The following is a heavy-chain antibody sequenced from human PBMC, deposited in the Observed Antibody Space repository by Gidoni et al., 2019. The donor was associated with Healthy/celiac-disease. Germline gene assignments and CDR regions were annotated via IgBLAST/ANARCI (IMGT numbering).Heavy chain of an antibody. CDR2: ISGSGGST. D-gene: IGHD3-10*01. CDR3: AKEEYYGSGSYFYFDY. V-gene: IGHV3-23*04. CDR1: GFTFSRYA. J-gene: IGHJ4*02. Sequence: EVQLVESGGGLVQPGGSLRLSCAASGFTFSRYAMSWVRQAPGKGLEWVSAISGSGGSTYYADSVKGRFTISRDNSKNTLYLQMNSLRAEDTAVYYCAKEEYYGSGSYFYFDYWGQGTLVTVSS.